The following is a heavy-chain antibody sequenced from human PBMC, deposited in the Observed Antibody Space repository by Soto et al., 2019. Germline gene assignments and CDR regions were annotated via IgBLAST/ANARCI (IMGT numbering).Heavy chain of an antibody. V-gene: IGHV3-23*01. Sequence: GGSLRLSCAASVFTFSSYAMTWVRQAPGKGLQCGSVISDSGGHTYYADSVKGRFTISRDNSKNMVCLQINSLRGEDTAVYYCARARSRFEDHGGHGTLGNV. CDR2: ISDSGGHT. D-gene: IGHD1-26*01. CDR1: VFTFSSYA. J-gene: IGHJ4*01. CDR3: ARARSRFEDH.